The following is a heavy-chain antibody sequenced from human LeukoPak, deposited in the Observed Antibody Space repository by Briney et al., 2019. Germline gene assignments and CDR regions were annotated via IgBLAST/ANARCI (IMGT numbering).Heavy chain of an antibody. D-gene: IGHD5-18*01. Sequence: ASVKVSCKASGYTFTSYAMNWVRQAPEQGLEWMGWINTNTGNPTYAQGFTGRFVFSLDTSVSTAYLQISSLKAEDTAVYYCARAGRTWIQLWPNHWGQGTLVTVSS. CDR2: INTNTGNP. J-gene: IGHJ5*02. CDR3: ARAGRTWIQLWPNH. CDR1: GYTFTSYA. V-gene: IGHV7-4-1*02.